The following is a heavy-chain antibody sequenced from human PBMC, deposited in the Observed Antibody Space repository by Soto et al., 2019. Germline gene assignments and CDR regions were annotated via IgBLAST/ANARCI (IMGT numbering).Heavy chain of an antibody. Sequence: GGSLRLSCAASGFTFSSYGMHWVRQAPGKGLEWVAVISYDGSNKYYADSVKGRFTISRDNSKNTLYLQMNSLRAEDTAVYYCAKDDFWSGYPHQNFDYWGQGTLVTVSS. J-gene: IGHJ4*02. V-gene: IGHV3-30*18. CDR2: ISYDGSNK. CDR3: AKDDFWSGYPHQNFDY. CDR1: GFTFSSYG. D-gene: IGHD3-3*01.